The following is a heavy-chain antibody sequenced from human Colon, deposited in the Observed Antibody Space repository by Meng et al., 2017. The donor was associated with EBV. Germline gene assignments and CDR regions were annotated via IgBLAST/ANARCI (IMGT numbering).Heavy chain of an antibody. CDR2: IYYRGST. CDR3: VISSHN. Sequence: QLHRQEAGPGSVKPLEPMSLPCNISCGSITRTSSYWGWVRQPPGNGLEWIGSIYYRGSTNYNPSLKSRISMSVDMSKNQFSLKVNSVTAADTAIYYCVISSHNWGQGTLVTVSS. CDR1: CGSITRTSSY. D-gene: IGHD3-3*02. J-gene: IGHJ4*02. V-gene: IGHV4-39*07.